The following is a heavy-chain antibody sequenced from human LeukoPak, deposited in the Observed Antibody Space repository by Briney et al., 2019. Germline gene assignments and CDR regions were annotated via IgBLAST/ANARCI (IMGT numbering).Heavy chain of an antibody. D-gene: IGHD6-19*01. J-gene: IGHJ4*02. CDR3: ARHPSRGEQWPIDYFDY. CDR2: ISSSGSTI. V-gene: IGHV3-11*04. CDR1: GFTFSDYY. Sequence: PGGSLRLSCAASGFTFSDYYMSWIRQAPGKGLEWVSYISSSGSTIYYADSVKGRFTISRDNAKNSLYLQMNSLRAEDTAVYYCARHPSRGEQWPIDYFDYWGQGTLVTVSS.